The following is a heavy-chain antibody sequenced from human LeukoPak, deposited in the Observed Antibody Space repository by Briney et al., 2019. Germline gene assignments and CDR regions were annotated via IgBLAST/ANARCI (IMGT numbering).Heavy chain of an antibody. D-gene: IGHD3-22*01. CDR3: AKSPNYYDSSGLDY. Sequence: GGSLRLSCAASGFTFSSYAMSWVRQAPGKGLEWVSGISGSGGRTDYADSVKGRFIISRDNSKNTLYLQVNSLRAEDTAVYYCAKSPNYYDSSGLDYWRQGTLVTVSS. V-gene: IGHV3-23*01. CDR2: ISGSGGRT. J-gene: IGHJ4*02. CDR1: GFTFSSYA.